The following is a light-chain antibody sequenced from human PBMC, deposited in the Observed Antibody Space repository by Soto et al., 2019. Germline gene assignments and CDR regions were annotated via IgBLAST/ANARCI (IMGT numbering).Light chain of an antibody. CDR2: RNN. CDR3: QSYDRNTPVI. J-gene: IGLJ2*01. Sequence: NFMLTQPHSVSESPGKTVTISCTRSSGSIVNNYVQWYQQRPGSAPITLIYRNNERPSGVPGRFSGYIDTSSNSATLTISGLKTEDEADYYCQSYDRNTPVIFGGGTKLTVL. V-gene: IGLV6-57*04. CDR1: SGSIVNNY.